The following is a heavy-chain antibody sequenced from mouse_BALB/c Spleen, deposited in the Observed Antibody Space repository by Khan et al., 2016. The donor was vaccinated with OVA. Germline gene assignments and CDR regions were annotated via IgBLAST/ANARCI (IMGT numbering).Heavy chain of an antibody. V-gene: IGHV3-2*02. D-gene: IGHD3-3*01. J-gene: IGHJ2*01. CDR1: GYSITSGYG. CDR2: ISYSGST. CDR3: ARMARIKY. Sequence: EVQLVESGPGLVKPSQSLSLTCTVTGYSITSGYGWNWIRQFPGNKLEWMGYISYSGSTNYNPSLRSRISITRDTSKNQFFLQLNSVTTEDTATYYCARMARIKYWGQGTTLTVSS.